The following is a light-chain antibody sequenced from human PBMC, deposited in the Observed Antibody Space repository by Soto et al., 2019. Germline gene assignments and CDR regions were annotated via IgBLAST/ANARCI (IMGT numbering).Light chain of an antibody. CDR2: AAS. CDR3: QKYNSAPYT. V-gene: IGKV1-27*01. J-gene: IGKJ2*01. Sequence: DIQMTQSPSSLSASVGDRVTITCRASQGISNYLAWYQQKPGKVPKLLIYAASTLQSGVPSRFSGSRSGTDFTLTIISLQPEDVATYSCQKYNSAPYTFGQGTKLEIK. CDR1: QGISNY.